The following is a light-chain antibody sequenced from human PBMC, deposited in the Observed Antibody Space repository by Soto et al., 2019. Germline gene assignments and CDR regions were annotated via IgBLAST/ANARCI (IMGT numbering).Light chain of an antibody. Sequence: QSVLTQPPSASGTPGQRVTISCSGTSSNIGSDTVNWYQQVPGTAPKLLIYRDYQRPSGVPDRFSASKSGTSASLAISGLQSEDEADYYCGTSDDSLNYWVFGGGTKLTVL. CDR3: GTSDDSLNYWV. CDR2: RDY. V-gene: IGLV1-44*01. J-gene: IGLJ3*02. CDR1: SSNIGSDT.